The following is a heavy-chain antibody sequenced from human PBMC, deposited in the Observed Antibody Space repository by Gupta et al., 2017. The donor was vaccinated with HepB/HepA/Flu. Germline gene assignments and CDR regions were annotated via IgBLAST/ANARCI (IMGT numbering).Heavy chain of an antibody. CDR3: ARDEDGDYDFDY. J-gene: IGHJ4*02. CDR1: GFTFRSYG. D-gene: IGHD4-17*01. Sequence: EVQLVESGGDLIQPGGSLRLSWVVSGFTFRSYGMTWVRQAPGKGLEWVSHINSRGENILYADSVQGRFTISRDNAKNSLYLQMNSLRAEDTAVYYCARDEDGDYDFDYWGQGTLVTVSS. V-gene: IGHV3-48*03. CDR2: INSRGENI.